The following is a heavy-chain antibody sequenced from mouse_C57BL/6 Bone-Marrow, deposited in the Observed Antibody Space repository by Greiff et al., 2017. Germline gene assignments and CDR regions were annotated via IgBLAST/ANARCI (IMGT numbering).Heavy chain of an antibody. J-gene: IGHJ3*01. D-gene: IGHD2-4*01. CDR1: GYTFTSYG. V-gene: IGHV1-81*01. CDR2: IYPRSGNT. Sequence: QVQLKQSGAELARPGASVKLSCKASGYTFTSYGISWVKQRTGQGLEWIGEIYPRSGNTYYNEKFKGKATLTADKSSSTAYMELRSLTSEDSAVYFCAVYYDYRFAYWGQGTLVTVSA. CDR3: AVYYDYRFAY.